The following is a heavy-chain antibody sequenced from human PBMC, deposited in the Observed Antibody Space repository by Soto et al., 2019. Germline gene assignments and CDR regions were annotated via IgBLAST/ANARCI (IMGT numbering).Heavy chain of an antibody. CDR3: AGSGYYNNSGMDV. V-gene: IGHV4-30-2*01. CDR2: IYHSGST. J-gene: IGHJ6*02. D-gene: IGHD3-22*01. Sequence: QLQLQESGSGLVKPSQTLSLTCAVSGGSISSGGYSWSWIRQPPGKCLEWIGYIYHSGSTYYNPSLKSRVTISVDRSKNQFSLKLSSVTAADTAVYYWAGSGYYNNSGMDVWGQGTTVTVSS. CDR1: GGSISSGGYS.